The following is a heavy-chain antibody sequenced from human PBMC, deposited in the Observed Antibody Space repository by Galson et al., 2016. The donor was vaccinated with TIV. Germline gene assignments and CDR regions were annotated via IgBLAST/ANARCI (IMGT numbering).Heavy chain of an antibody. CDR3: TRDAAGPATKHFDF. CDR2: SNAGNGNT. Sequence: SVKVSCKASGFDFIYSAIHWVRQAPGQRLEWMGWSNAGNGNTKYSQNFRTRINISRDTYAITVYMQLNSLTSKDTAVYFCTRDAAGPATKHFDFWGQGTLVSVSS. CDR1: GFDFIYSA. J-gene: IGHJ4*02. D-gene: IGHD1-26*01. V-gene: IGHV1-3*01.